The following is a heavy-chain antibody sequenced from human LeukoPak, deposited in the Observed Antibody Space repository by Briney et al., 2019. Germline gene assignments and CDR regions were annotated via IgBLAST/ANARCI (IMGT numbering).Heavy chain of an antibody. D-gene: IGHD6-19*01. CDR1: GYTFTSYG. CDR2: ISAYNGNT. Sequence: ASVKVSCKASGYTFTSYGISWVRQAPGQGLEWMGWISAYNGNTNYAQKLQGRVTMTTDTSTSTAYMELRSLRSDDTAVYYCTRVLYSSGWYGDHYWGQGTLVTVSS. J-gene: IGHJ4*02. V-gene: IGHV1-18*01. CDR3: TRVLYSSGWYGDHY.